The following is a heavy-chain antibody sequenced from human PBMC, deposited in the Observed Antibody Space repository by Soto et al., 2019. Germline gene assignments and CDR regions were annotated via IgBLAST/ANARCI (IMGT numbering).Heavy chain of an antibody. V-gene: IGHV4-39*01. CDR2: IYYSGST. CDR1: GGSISSSSYY. J-gene: IGHJ4*02. CDR3: ARPLDGYNFTPFDY. Sequence: QLQLQESGPGLVKPSETLSLTCTVSGGSISSSSYYWGWIRQPPGKGLEWIGSIYYSGSTYYNPSLKSRVTISVDTSKNQFSLKLSSVTAADTAVYYCARPLDGYNFTPFDYWGQGTLVTVSS. D-gene: IGHD5-12*01.